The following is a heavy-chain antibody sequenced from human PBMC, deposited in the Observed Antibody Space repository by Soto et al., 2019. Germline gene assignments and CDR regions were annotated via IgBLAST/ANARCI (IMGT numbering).Heavy chain of an antibody. V-gene: IGHV1-18*04. CDR1: GYTFTSYG. CDR2: ISAYNGNT. J-gene: IGHJ6*02. D-gene: IGHD6-19*01. CDR3: ARDGIAVAGPGYYYYSMDV. Sequence: ASVKVSCKASGYTFTSYGISWVRQAPGQGLEWMGWISAYNGNTNYAQKLQGRVTMTTDTSTSTAYMELRSLRSDDTAVYYCARDGIAVAGPGYYYYSMDVWGQGTTVTVSS.